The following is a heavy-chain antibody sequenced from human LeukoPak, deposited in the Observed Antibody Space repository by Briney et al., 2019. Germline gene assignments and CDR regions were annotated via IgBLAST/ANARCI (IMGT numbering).Heavy chain of an antibody. CDR2: INPNSGGT. Sequence: ASVKVSCKASGYTFTGYYMHWVRQAPGQGLEWMGWINPNSGGTNYAQKFQGRVTMTRDTSISTAYMELSRLRSDDTAVYYCARDHQSWGQLWPRGCFDYWGQGTLVTVSS. D-gene: IGHD5-18*01. CDR3: ARDHQSWGQLWPRGCFDY. CDR1: GYTFTGYY. V-gene: IGHV1-2*02. J-gene: IGHJ4*02.